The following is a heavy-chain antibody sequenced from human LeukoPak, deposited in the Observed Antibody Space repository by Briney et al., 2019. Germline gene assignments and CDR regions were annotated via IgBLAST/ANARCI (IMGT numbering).Heavy chain of an antibody. CDR2: IRNDGSND. J-gene: IGHJ5*02. V-gene: IGHV3-30*02. D-gene: IGHD6-13*01. CDR3: VKGGSSSHNWFDP. Sequence: PGGSLRLSCAASGFTFSDFGMHRVRQAPGKGLEWVAFIRNDGSNDYYPDSVKDRFTISRDNSRTTLYLQMHSLRIEDTAVYYCVKGGSSSHNWFDPWGQGILVTVSS. CDR1: GFTFSDFG.